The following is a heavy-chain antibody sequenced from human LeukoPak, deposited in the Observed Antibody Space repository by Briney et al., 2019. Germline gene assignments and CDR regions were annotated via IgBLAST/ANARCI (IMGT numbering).Heavy chain of an antibody. D-gene: IGHD6-6*01. CDR3: ARGAARPDYYYYYMDV. CDR2: INHSGST. Sequence: SETLSLTCAVYGGSFSGYYWSWIRQPPGKGLEWIGEINHSGSTNYNPSLKSRVTISVDTSKNQFSLKLSSVTAADTAVYYCARGAARPDYYYYYMDVWGKGTTVTVSS. V-gene: IGHV4-34*01. CDR1: GGSFSGYY. J-gene: IGHJ6*03.